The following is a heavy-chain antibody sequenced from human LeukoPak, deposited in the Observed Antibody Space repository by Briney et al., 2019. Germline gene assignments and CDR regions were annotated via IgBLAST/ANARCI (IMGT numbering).Heavy chain of an antibody. CDR1: GFSFSDHY. Sequence: GGSLRLSCAASGFSFSDHYMSWIRQAPGKGLEWVAVIWYDGSNKYYADSVKGRFTISRDNSKNTLYLQMNSLRAEDTAVYYCAREAASYCSGGSCYYNWFDPWGQGTLVTVSS. J-gene: IGHJ5*02. D-gene: IGHD2-15*01. CDR2: IWYDGSNK. CDR3: AREAASYCSGGSCYYNWFDP. V-gene: IGHV3-33*08.